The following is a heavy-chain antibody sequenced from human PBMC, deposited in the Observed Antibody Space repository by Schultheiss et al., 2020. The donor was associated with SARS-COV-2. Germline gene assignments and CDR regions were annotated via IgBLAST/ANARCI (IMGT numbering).Heavy chain of an antibody. CDR1: GFTFSSYS. CDR3: AKDSRISA. V-gene: IGHV3-69-1*01. J-gene: IGHJ4*02. CDR2: ISSSSTI. Sequence: GGSLRLSCAASGFTFSSYSMNWVRQAPGKGLEWVSSISSSSTIYYADSVKVRFTISRDNAKNSLYLQMNSLRAEDTAVYYCAKDSRISAWGQGTLVTVSS.